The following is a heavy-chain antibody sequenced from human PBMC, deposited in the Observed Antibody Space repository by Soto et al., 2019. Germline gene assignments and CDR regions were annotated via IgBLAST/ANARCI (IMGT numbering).Heavy chain of an antibody. D-gene: IGHD2-15*01. CDR3: TRARRVVAATGNLFDP. Sequence: QVQLQQWGAGLLKPSETLSLTCAVYGGSFSGYYWSWIRQPPGKGLEWIGEINHSGSTNYNPSLTSRVTISVDTSKTQWSLKRSSVTAADKAVYHCTRARRVVAATGNLFDPWGPGTLVTVSS. V-gene: IGHV4-34*01. CDR1: GGSFSGYY. CDR2: INHSGST. J-gene: IGHJ5*02.